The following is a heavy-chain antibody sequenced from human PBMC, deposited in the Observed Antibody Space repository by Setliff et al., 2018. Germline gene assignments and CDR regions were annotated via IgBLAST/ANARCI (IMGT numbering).Heavy chain of an antibody. D-gene: IGHD1-26*01. Sequence: ASVKVSCKASGYTFTSYGISWVRQAPGQGPEWMGIINPSGGSTSYAQKFQGRVTMTRDTSTRTVYMELSSLRAEDTAVYYCARDPKLLSGSQWRAIDYWGQGTLVTVSS. CDR1: GYTFTSYG. V-gene: IGHV1-46*01. CDR2: INPSGGST. CDR3: ARDPKLLSGSQWRAIDY. J-gene: IGHJ4*02.